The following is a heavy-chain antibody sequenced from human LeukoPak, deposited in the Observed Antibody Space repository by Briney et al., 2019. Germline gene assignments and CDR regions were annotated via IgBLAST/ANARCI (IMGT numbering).Heavy chain of an antibody. CDR3: ARDSSRDSSGYYYNAFDI. CDR2: IIPILGIA. V-gene: IGHV1-69*04. J-gene: IGHJ3*02. D-gene: IGHD3-22*01. CDR1: GGTFSGYA. Sequence: GASVKVSCKASGGTFSGYAISWVRQAPGQGLEWMGRIIPILGIANYAQKFQGRVTITADKSTSTAYMELSSLRSEDTAVYYCARDSSRDSSGYYYNAFDIWGQRTMVTVSS.